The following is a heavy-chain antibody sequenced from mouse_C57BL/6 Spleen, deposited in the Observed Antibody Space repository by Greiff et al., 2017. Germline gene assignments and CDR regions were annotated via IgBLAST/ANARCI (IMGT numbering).Heavy chain of an antibody. CDR1: GYTFTGYW. CDR2: ILPGSGST. CDR3: ARRGSQAPFAY. J-gene: IGHJ3*01. Sequence: VQLQQSGAELMKPGASVKLSCKATGYTFTGYWIEWVKQRPGHGLEWIGEILPGSGSTNSNEKFKGKATFTADTSSNTAYMQLSSLTTEDSAIYCCARRGSQAPFAYWGQGTLVTVSA. D-gene: IGHD3-2*02. V-gene: IGHV1-9*01.